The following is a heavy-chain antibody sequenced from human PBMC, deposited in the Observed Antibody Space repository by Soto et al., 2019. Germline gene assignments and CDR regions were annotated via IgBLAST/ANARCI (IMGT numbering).Heavy chain of an antibody. CDR2: IDPSDSYT. CDR1: GYSFTSYW. V-gene: IGHV5-10-1*03. CDR3: ARGGGIAYYQDYYDSSGDY. D-gene: IGHD3-22*01. Sequence: EVQLVQSGAEVKKPGESLRISCKCSGYSFTSYWISWVRQMPGKGLEWMGRIDPSDSYTNYSPSFQGHVTISADKSISTAYQQWSSLKASDTAMYYCARGGGIAYYQDYYDSSGDYWGQGTLVTGSS. J-gene: IGHJ4*02.